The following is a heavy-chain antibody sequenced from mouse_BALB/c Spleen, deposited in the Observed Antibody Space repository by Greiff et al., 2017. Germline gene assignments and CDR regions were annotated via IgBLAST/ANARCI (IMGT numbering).Heavy chain of an antibody. CDR3: ARSRGGPLGY. CDR1: GYTFTSYW. Sequence: QVQLQQSGAELAKPGASVKMSCKTSGYTFTSYWIQWVKQRPGQGLGWIGEIFPGTGTTYYNEKFKGKATLTIDTSSSTAYMQLSSLTSEDSAVYFCARSRGGPLGYWGQGTTLTVSS. CDR2: IFPGTGTT. V-gene: IGHV1S132*01. J-gene: IGHJ2*01. D-gene: IGHD1-2*01.